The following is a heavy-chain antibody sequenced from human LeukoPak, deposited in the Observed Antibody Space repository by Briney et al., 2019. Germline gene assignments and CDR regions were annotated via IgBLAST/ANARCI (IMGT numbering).Heavy chain of an antibody. V-gene: IGHV3-23*01. CDR2: ITGGRST. CDR1: GFTFSNYA. Sequence: GGSLRLSCAASGFTFSNYAMSWVRQAPGKGLEWISGITGGRSTYYADSVKGRFTISRDNSKNTLYLQMNSLRAEDTAVYYCASVARGSWGQGTLVTVSS. D-gene: IGHD3-16*01. CDR3: ASVARGS. J-gene: IGHJ4*02.